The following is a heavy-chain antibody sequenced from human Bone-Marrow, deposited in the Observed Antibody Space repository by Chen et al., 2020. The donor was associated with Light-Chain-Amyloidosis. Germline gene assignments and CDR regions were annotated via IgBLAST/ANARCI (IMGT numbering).Heavy chain of an antibody. D-gene: IGHD3-9*01. CDR2: TNSAGTST. CDR1: GFSFSTYW. Sequence: EVLLVESGGEVVQPGGSLRLSCTASGFSFSTYWMHWVRQSPGKGLVSVSRTNSAGTSTTYADSVKGRFTVSRDNTKNRMYLEMNSLRVEDTAVYYCARATLRYLDYWGQGTLVTVSS. CDR3: ARATLRYLDY. V-gene: IGHV3-74*01. J-gene: IGHJ4*02.